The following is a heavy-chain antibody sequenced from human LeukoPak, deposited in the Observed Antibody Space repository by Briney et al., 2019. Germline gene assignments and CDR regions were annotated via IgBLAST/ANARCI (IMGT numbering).Heavy chain of an antibody. Sequence: SETLSLTCTVSGDSISSYYWSRIRQPPGKGLEWIGYVYYSGTTKYNPSLKSRVTISLDTSMNQFSLKLSSVTAADTAVYYCARENYYDSNGYLLPFDYWGQGTLVTVSS. D-gene: IGHD3-22*01. CDR3: ARENYYDSNGYLLPFDY. V-gene: IGHV4-59*01. CDR1: GDSISSYY. J-gene: IGHJ4*02. CDR2: VYYSGTT.